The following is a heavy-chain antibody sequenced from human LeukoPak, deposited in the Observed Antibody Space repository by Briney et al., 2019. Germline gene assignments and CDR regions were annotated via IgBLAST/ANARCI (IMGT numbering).Heavy chain of an antibody. Sequence: ASVKASCKASGYTFTSYYMHWVRQAPGQGLEWMGIINPSGGSTSYAQKFQGRVTMTRDTSTSTVYMELSSLRSEDTAVYYCARVHGDGGWFDPWGQGTLVTVSS. CDR3: ARVHGDGGWFDP. V-gene: IGHV1-46*01. CDR1: GYTFTSYY. D-gene: IGHD4-17*01. J-gene: IGHJ5*02. CDR2: INPSGGST.